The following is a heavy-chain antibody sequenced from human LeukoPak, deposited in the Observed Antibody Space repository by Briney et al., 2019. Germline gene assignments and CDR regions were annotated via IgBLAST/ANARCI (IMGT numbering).Heavy chain of an antibody. D-gene: IGHD3-3*01. J-gene: IGHJ4*02. V-gene: IGHV4-4*02. Sequence: SETLSLTCGVSDGSITNTNYLTWVRQPPGKGLEWIGEVNLQGSTNYNPSLMGRVAISVDTSENHISLQWTSLSLADRAMYYCAMEGGPYRPLVYSGQGTLVTVSS. CDR3: AMEGGPYRPLVY. CDR2: VNLQGST. CDR1: DGSITNTNY.